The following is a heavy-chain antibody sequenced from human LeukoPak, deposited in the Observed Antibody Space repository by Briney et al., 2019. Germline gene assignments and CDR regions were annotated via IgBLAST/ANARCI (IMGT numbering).Heavy chain of an antibody. Sequence: PSETLSLTCAVSGGSISSTNWWSGVRQPPGKGLEWIGEIHHIGSTNYNPSLNSRVTTPVDKYKNQFPLKLSSVTDAAAAVYYCVRAGYGGNTADYWGEGTLATVSS. V-gene: IGHV4-4*02. CDR3: VRAGYGGNTADY. CDR1: GGSISSTNW. D-gene: IGHD4-23*01. CDR2: IHHIGST. J-gene: IGHJ4*02.